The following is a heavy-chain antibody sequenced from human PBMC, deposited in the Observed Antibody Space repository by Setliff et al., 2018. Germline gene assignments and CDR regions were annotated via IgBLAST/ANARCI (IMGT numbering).Heavy chain of an antibody. V-gene: IGHV4-38-2*02. CDR1: GYSIITGYY. CDR3: ARHATYYYGSGNLPFDH. J-gene: IGHJ4*02. D-gene: IGHD3-10*01. Sequence: PSETLSLTCSVSGYSIITGYYWAWIRQSPGKTLEWIGEIMDGRDTVYNPSLNSRVTISFDTSRNQFSLELSSMTAADTAVYYCARHATYYYGSGNLPFDHWAQGSLVTVSS. CDR2: IMDGRDT.